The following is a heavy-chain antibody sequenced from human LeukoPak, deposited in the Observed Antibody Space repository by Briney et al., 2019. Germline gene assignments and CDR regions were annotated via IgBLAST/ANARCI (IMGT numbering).Heavy chain of an antibody. CDR2: IGYTGDT. CDR3: ARVEAATTNPRFGF. J-gene: IGHJ4*02. Sequence: SETLSLTCTVSGGSISSASYYWRWVRQHPGKGLDWIGYIGYTGDTYYNPALRSRVTISVDTSKTQFSLRLSSVTAADTAVYYCARVEAATTNPRFGFWGQGTLVTVSS. D-gene: IGHD1-1*01. CDR1: GGSISSASYY. V-gene: IGHV4-31*03.